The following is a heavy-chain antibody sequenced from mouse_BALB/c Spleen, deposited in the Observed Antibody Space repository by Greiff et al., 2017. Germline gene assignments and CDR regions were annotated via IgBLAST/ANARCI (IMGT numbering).Heavy chain of an antibody. D-gene: IGHD2-14*01. CDR2: IRNKANGYTT. V-gene: IGHV7-3*02. CDR1: GFTFTDYY. J-gene: IGHJ4*01. CDR3: ARDGVRRGAMDY. Sequence: EVMLVESGGGLVQPGGSLRLSCATSGFTFTDYYMSWVRQPPGKALEWLGFIRNKANGYTTEYSASVKGRFTISRDNSQSILYLQMNTLRAEDSATYYCARDGVRRGAMDYWGQGTSVTVSS.